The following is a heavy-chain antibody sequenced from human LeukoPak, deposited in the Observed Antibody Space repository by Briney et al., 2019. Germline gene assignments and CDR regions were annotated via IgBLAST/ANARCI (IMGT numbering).Heavy chain of an antibody. D-gene: IGHD3-10*01. CDR2: ISSTDAGT. V-gene: IGHV3-53*01. CDR3: ARPGSGTPLGPGAVDY. Sequence: GGSLRLSCAASGLTVSRNYMSWVRQAPGKGLEWVSAISSTDAGTYHADSVRGRFTISRDSSKNTLYLQMNSLRAEDTAVYYCARPGSGTPLGPGAVDYWGQGTLVTVSS. CDR1: GLTVSRNY. J-gene: IGHJ4*02.